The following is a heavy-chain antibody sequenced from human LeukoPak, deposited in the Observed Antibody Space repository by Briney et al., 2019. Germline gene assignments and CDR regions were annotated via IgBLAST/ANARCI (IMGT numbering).Heavy chain of an antibody. Sequence: SETLSLTCTVSGGSISSGGYYWSWIRQHPGKGLEWIVYIYYSGSTYYNPSLKSRVTISVDTSKNQFSLKLSSVTAADTAVYYCARQAMYYYDSSGYYYVRSPFDYWGQGTLVTVSS. J-gene: IGHJ4*02. CDR1: GGSISSGGYY. D-gene: IGHD3-22*01. V-gene: IGHV4-31*03. CDR2: IYYSGST. CDR3: ARQAMYYYDSSGYYYVRSPFDY.